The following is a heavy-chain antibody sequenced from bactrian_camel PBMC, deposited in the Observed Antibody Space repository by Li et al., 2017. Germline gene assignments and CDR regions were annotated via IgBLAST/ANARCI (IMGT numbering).Heavy chain of an antibody. CDR2: IESDGST. Sequence: QVQLVESGGGSVQVGGSLRLSCVASGDIIGRYCMGWFRQIPDREREGVAGIESDGSTSYADSVKGRFSISQDNAKSALHLQMKALKPDDTAMYYCAAEYGAHGTCDDPADFGYWGQGTQVTVS. V-gene: IGHV3S53*01. CDR3: AAEYGAHGTCDDPADFGY. CDR1: GDIIGRYC. D-gene: IGHD3*01. J-gene: IGHJ6*01.